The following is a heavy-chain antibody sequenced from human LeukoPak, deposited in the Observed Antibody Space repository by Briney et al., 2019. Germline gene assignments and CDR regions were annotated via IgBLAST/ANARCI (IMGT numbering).Heavy chain of an antibody. D-gene: IGHD3-16*02. CDR3: ARRPPSMSTSGGIVGHFDS. J-gene: IGHJ4*02. Sequence: PSETLSLTCHVSGGPFSGYFWTWIRHFPGKGLEWIGETNHRGSRNYNPSLSGRVTLSVDTSKNQFSLRITSVTATDTAMYYCARRPPSMSTSGGIVGHFDSWGPGTLVTVSS. CDR1: GGPFSGYF. CDR2: TNHRGSR. V-gene: IGHV4-34*01.